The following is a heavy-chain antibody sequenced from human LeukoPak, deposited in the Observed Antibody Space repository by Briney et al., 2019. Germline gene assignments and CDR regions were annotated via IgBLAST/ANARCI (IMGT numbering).Heavy chain of an antibody. V-gene: IGHV4-31*03. D-gene: IGHD3-10*01. CDR3: ARTNYGSGSSNFDY. CDR1: GGSISSGGYY. J-gene: IGHJ4*02. Sequence: SETLSLTCTVSGGSISSGGYYWSWIRQHPGKGLEWIGYIYYSGSTYYNPSLKSRVTISVDTSKNQFSLKLSSGTAADTAVYYCARTNYGSGSSNFDYWGQGTLVTVSS. CDR2: IYYSGST.